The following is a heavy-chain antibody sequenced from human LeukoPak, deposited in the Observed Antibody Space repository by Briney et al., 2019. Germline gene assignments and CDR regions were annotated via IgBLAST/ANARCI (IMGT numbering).Heavy chain of an antibody. CDR3: ARRGISDDY. CDR1: GGSISSSSYY. D-gene: IGHD3-16*01. CDR2: IYYSGST. J-gene: IGHJ4*02. Sequence: SETLSLTCTVSGGSISSSSYYWGWIRQPPGKGLEWIGSIYYSGSTYYNPSLKSRVTISVDTSKNQFSLKLSSVTAADTAVYYCARRGISDDYWGQGTLVTVSS. V-gene: IGHV4-39*01.